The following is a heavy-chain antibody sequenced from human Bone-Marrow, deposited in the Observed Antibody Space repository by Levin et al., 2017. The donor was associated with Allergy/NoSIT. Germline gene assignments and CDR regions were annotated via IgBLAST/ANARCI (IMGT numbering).Heavy chain of an antibody. J-gene: IGHJ4*02. CDR3: AKSAGWYAA. V-gene: IGHV3-74*01. CDR2: INSDGSIT. D-gene: IGHD6-19*01. Sequence: GGSLRLSCAASGLTFSSNWMHWVRQAPGKGLVWVSRINSDGSITTYADSVKGRFTISRDNAQNTLYLQMNSLRAEDTAVYYCAKSAGWYAAWGQGTLVTVSS. CDR1: GLTFSSNW.